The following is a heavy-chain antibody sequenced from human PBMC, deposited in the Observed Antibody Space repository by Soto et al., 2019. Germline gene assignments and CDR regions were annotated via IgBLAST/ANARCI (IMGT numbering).Heavy chain of an antibody. Sequence: QVQLVQSGAEVKKPGASVKVSCKASGYTFTGYYMHWVRQAPGQGLEWMGWINPNSGGTNYAQKFQGRVTMTRDTSISTAYMELSRLRSDDTAVYYCARVRYVIAARYGMDVWGQGTTVTVSS. CDR2: INPNSGGT. J-gene: IGHJ6*02. CDR1: GYTFTGYY. D-gene: IGHD6-6*01. V-gene: IGHV1-2*02. CDR3: ARVRYVIAARYGMDV.